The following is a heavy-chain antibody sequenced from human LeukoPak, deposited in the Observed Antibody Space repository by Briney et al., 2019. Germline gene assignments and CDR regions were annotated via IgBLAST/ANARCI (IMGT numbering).Heavy chain of an antibody. CDR1: GYTFTRYA. V-gene: IGHV1-18*01. J-gene: IGHJ4*02. CDR3: ARVYYDILTGYYNDPFDY. CDR2: INPFNGNT. Sequence: GASVKVSCKASGYTFTRYAISWVRQAPGQGLEWMGWINPFNGNTNDAERFQGRVIMTTDTSTRTAYMELRSLRSDDTAVYYCARVYYDILTGYYNDPFDYWGQGTLVTVSS. D-gene: IGHD3-9*01.